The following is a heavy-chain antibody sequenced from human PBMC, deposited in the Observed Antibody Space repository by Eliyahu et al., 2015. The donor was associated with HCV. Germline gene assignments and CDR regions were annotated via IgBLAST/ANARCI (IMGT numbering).Heavy chain of an antibody. J-gene: IGHJ4*02. CDR3: TRGATYYGSGTYPPIRAAFEL. CDR1: GXSFXGYA. D-gene: IGHD3-10*01. CDR2: IVPXFGTA. V-gene: IGHV1-69*01. Sequence: QVQLVQSGAEVTKPGSSVKVSCKASGXSFXGYAVSWXRQAPGQGXXWMGGIVPXFGTANYAQKFQDRVTITADESTNTAYMELSSLTSDDTAVYFCTRGATYYGSGTYPPIRAAFELWGQGTLITVSS.